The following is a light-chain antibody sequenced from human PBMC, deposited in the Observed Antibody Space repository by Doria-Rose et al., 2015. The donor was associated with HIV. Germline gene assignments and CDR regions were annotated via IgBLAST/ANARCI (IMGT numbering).Light chain of an antibody. CDR3: QQYGTSRDT. J-gene: IGKJ5*01. CDR2: DAS. V-gene: IGKV3-20*01. Sequence: EIVLTQSPGTLSLSPGERATLSCRASQRVKSSYLAWYQQKPGQAPRLLIYDASTRVTGIPDRFSGSGSGTDFTLTISRLEPEDVAVYYCQQYGTSRDTFGQGTRLEIK. CDR1: QRVKSSY.